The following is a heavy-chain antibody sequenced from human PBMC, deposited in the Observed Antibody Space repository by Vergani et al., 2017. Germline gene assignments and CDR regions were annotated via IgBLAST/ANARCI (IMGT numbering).Heavy chain of an antibody. Sequence: VKLEESGGGVVQPGRSLRLSCAASGFTFDDYDMSWVRQAPGKGLEWVSGINWNGGGTGYADSVKGRFTISRDNAKNSLYLQMNSLRAEDTALYYCGMYCSSPTCGTHPRVQNYGMDVWGQGTTVTVS. CDR1: GFTFDDYD. V-gene: IGHV3-20*04. J-gene: IGHJ6*02. CDR3: GMYCSSPTCGTHPRVQNYGMDV. CDR2: INWNGGGT. D-gene: IGHD2-2*01.